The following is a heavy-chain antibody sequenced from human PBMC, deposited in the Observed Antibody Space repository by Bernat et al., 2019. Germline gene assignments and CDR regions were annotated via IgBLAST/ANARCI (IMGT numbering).Heavy chain of an antibody. CDR2: ISGSGGST. Sequence: EVQLLESGGGLVQPGGSLRLSCAASGFTFSSYAMSWVRQAPGKGLEWVSAISGSGGSTYYADSVKGRFTISRDNSKNTLYLQMNSLRAEDTAVYYCAKEDIVVVPAANRMGYYYYGMDVWGQGTTVTVSS. V-gene: IGHV3-23*01. D-gene: IGHD2-2*01. CDR1: GFTFSSYA. J-gene: IGHJ6*02. CDR3: AKEDIVVVPAANRMGYYYYGMDV.